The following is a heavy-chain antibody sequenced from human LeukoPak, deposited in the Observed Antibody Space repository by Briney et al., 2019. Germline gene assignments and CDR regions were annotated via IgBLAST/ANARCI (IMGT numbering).Heavy chain of an antibody. V-gene: IGHV3-21*01. CDR2: ISGSSSYI. D-gene: IGHD2-8*01. J-gene: IGHJ3*02. Sequence: GGSLRLSCAASGFTFSTYTMNWVRQAPGKGLEWVSSISGSSSYIYYADSVKGRFTISRDNAKNSLHLQMNSLGAEDTAVYYCARVNPLMAPGAFDIWGQGTMVAVSS. CDR1: GFTFSTYT. CDR3: ARVNPLMAPGAFDI.